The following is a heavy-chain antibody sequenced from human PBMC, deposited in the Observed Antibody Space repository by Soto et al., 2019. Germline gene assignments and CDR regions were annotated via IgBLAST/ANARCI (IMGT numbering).Heavy chain of an antibody. J-gene: IGHJ6*03. CDR2: IIPTLGIA. Sequence: SVKVSCKASGGTFSSYTISWVRQAPGQGLEWMGRIIPTLGIANYAQKFQGRVTITADKSTSTAYMELSSLRSEDTAVYYCARGYCSSTSCYSHYYYYYMDVWGKGTTVTVSS. D-gene: IGHD2-2*01. CDR3: ARGYCSSTSCYSHYYYYYMDV. CDR1: GGTFSSYT. V-gene: IGHV1-69*02.